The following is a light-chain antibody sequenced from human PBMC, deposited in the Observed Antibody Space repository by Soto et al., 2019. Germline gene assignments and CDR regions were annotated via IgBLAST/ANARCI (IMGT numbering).Light chain of an antibody. CDR3: QQYDNLPSLT. CDR1: QDISNY. CDR2: DAS. J-gene: IGKJ4*01. Sequence: DIQMTQSPSSLSASVGDRVTITCQASQDISNYLNWYQQKPGKAPKLLIYDASNLETGVASRFSGSGSGTDFTFSISILQPEDIATYYCQQYDNLPSLTFGGGTKVEIK. V-gene: IGKV1-33*01.